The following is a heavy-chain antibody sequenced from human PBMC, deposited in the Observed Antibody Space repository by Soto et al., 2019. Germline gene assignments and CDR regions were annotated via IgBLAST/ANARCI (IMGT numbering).Heavy chain of an antibody. V-gene: IGHV4-59*01. CDR2: IYYSGST. Sequence: QVQLQESGPGLAKPSETLSLTCTVSGGSISSYYWSWIRQPPGKGLEWIGYIYYSGSTNYNPSLKCRVTISVDTSKNQFSLKLSSVTAADTAVYYCAKNSRDGYNHCFDYWGQGTLVTVSS. J-gene: IGHJ4*02. D-gene: IGHD5-12*01. CDR1: GGSISSYY. CDR3: AKNSRDGYNHCFDY.